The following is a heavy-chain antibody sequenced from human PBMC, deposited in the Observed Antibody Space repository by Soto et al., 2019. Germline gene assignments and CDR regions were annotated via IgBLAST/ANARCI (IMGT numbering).Heavy chain of an antibody. V-gene: IGHV4-59*01. Sequence: QVQLQESGPGLVKPSETLSLTCSVSGGSISSYFWSWIRQPPGQGLEWIGYIYYSGSTTYNPSLKSRVTISVDTSQSQFALRLSSVTPADTAVYYCARAVTVMGTVDYWGQGTLVTVSS. D-gene: IGHD5-18*01. CDR3: ARAVTVMGTVDY. CDR2: IYYSGST. J-gene: IGHJ4*02. CDR1: GGSISSYF.